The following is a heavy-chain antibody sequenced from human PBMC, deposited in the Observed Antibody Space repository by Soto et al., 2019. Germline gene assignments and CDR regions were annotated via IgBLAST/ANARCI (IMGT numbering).Heavy chain of an antibody. D-gene: IGHD6-19*01. Sequence: SETLSLTCSLSGGAIGGYYWSWIRQPPGKALEWIGYVSYSGSTDYHPSLKSRVSISIDTSKNQFSLKMISVTAADTAVYYCARHGSDSGWSFFDPWGQGALVTVSS. CDR2: VSYSGST. V-gene: IGHV4-59*08. CDR3: ARHGSDSGWSFFDP. J-gene: IGHJ5*02. CDR1: GGAIGGYY.